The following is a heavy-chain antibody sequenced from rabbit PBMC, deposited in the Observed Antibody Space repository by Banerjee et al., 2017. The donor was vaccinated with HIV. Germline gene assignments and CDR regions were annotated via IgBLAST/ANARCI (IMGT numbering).Heavy chain of an antibody. V-gene: IGHV1S40*01. CDR3: ARDLAGVIGWNFSV. CDR2: IDAGSSGFT. Sequence: QSLEESGGDLVKPGASLTLTCTASGVSFSISSYMCWVRQAPGKGLEWIAFIDAGSSGFTYFATWAKGRFTCSKTSSTTVTLQVTSLTAADTATYFCARDLAGVIGWNFSVWGQGTLVTVS. J-gene: IGHJ6*01. D-gene: IGHD4-1*01. CDR1: GVSFSISSY.